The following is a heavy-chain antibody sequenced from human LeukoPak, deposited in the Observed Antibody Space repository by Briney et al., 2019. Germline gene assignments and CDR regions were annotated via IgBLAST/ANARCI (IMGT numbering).Heavy chain of an antibody. V-gene: IGHV4-39*01. CDR1: GASTNTDSYF. CDR3: VRLWLRWGIDY. D-gene: IGHD5-12*01. CDR2: GYYAGSGS. J-gene: IGHJ4*02. Sequence: SETLSLTCAVSGASTNTDSYFWGWIRQPPGKGLEWVGSGYYAGSGSHYNPSLKSRVTISVDTSRNRYFLKLHSVTTADTAVYYCVRLWLRWGIDYWGQGSLVTVSS.